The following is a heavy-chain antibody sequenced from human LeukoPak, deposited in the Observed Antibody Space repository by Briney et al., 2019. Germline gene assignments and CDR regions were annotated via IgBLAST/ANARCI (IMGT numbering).Heavy chain of an antibody. CDR2: INHSGST. V-gene: IGHV4-34*01. J-gene: IGHJ4*02. D-gene: IGHD5-18*01. Sequence: SETLSLTCAVYGGSFSGYYWSWIRQPPGKGLEWIGEINHSGSTNYNPSLKSRVTISVDTSKNQFSLKLSSVTAADTAVYYCARLFFPINTAMGPRIDYWGQGTLVTVSS. CDR1: GGSFSGYY. CDR3: ARLFFPINTAMGPRIDY.